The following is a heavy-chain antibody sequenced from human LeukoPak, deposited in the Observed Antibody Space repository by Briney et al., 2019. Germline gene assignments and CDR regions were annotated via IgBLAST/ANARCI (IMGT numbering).Heavy chain of an antibody. CDR1: GGTFSSYA. D-gene: IGHD3-3*02. CDR2: IIPIFGTA. J-gene: IGHJ6*02. V-gene: IGHV1-69*13. Sequence: ASVKVSCKASGGTFSSYAISWVRQAPGQGLEWMGGIIPIFGTANYAQRFQGRVTITADESTSTAYMELSSLRSEDTAVYYCARHFWSGSHYNYYGMDVWGQGTTVTVSS. CDR3: ARHFWSGSHYNYYGMDV.